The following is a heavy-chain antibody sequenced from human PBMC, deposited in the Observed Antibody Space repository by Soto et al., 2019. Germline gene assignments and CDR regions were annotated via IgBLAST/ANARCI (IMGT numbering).Heavy chain of an antibody. V-gene: IGHV4-61*08. CDR2: IYYSGST. J-gene: IGHJ6*02. Sequence: SETLSLTCTVSGGSISSGDYYWSWIRQPPGKGLEWIGYIYYSGSTNYNPSLKSRVTISVDTSKNQFSLKLSSVTAADTAVYYCARDRGVRGGGEVRYYYYGMDVWGQGTTVTVSS. D-gene: IGHD3-10*01. CDR1: GGSISSGDYY. CDR3: ARDRGVRGGGEVRYYYYGMDV.